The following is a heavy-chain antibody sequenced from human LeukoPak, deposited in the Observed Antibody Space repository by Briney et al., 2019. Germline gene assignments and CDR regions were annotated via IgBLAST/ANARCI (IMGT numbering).Heavy chain of an antibody. CDR3: ARDLGVGGYNNFDN. D-gene: IGHD5-24*01. V-gene: IGHV1-2*02. Sequence: ASVKVSCKASGYTFTGYYMHWVRQAPGQGLEWMGWINPNSGGTNYAQKFQGRVTMTRDTSISTAYMELSRLRSDDTAVYYCARDLGVGGYNNFDNWGQGTLVTVSS. CDR1: GYTFTGYY. J-gene: IGHJ4*02. CDR2: INPNSGGT.